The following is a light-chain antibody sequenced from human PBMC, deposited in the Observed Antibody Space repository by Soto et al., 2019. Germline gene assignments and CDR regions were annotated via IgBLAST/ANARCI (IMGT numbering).Light chain of an antibody. CDR2: VAS. CDR1: QGISTW. J-gene: IGKJ2*01. Sequence: DIQMTQSPSILSASVGDRVTLTCRASQGISTWLAWYQQKPGKAPMTLIYVASSLESGGPLRFRGSGSGTEFTLTIISLQPDDFATYYFQQYNSDPYTVGQGTKVDSK. CDR3: QQYNSDPYT. V-gene: IGKV1-5*01.